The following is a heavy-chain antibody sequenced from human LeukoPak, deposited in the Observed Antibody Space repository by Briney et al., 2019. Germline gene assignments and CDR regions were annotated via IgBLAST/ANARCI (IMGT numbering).Heavy chain of an antibody. J-gene: IGHJ4*02. V-gene: IGHV3-7*01. CDR3: ASDSGWYSWHY. Sequence: GGSLRLSCAASGFSFSRYWMSWVRQAPGKGLEWVANIKQDGSEKYYVDSVKGRFTISRDNTKNSLFLQMNSLRVEDTAVYYCASDSGWYSWHYWGQGTLVTVSS. D-gene: IGHD6-19*01. CDR1: GFSFSRYW. CDR2: IKQDGSEK.